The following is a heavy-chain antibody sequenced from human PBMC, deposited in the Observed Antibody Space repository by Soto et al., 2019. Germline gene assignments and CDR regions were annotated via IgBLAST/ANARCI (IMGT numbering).Heavy chain of an antibody. V-gene: IGHV3-72*01. CDR3: VRDRSWSYES. D-gene: IGHD1-26*01. J-gene: IGHJ5*02. CDR1: GFAFSDYF. CDR2: VRNRVRGYTT. Sequence: EVQLVESGGGLVQPGGSLRLSCAASGFAFSDYFIDWVRQAPGKGLEWVGRVRNRVRGYTTEYAASVKGRCTISRDDSKNSVYLQMNSLRTADTAVYYCVRDRSWSYESWGLGTLVTVSS.